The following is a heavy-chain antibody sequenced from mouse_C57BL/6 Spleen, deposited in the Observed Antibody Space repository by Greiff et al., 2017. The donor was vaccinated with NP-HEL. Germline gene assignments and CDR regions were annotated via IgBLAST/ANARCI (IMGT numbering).Heavy chain of an antibody. V-gene: IGHV14-2*01. CDR2: IDPEDGET. J-gene: IGHJ3*01. Sequence: VQLQQSGAELVKPGASVKLSCTASGFNIKDYYMHWVKQRTEQGLEWIGRIDPEDGETKYAPKFQGKATITADTSSNTAYLQRSSLTSEYPAVYYCARWDYGSSYDFAYWGQGTLVTVSA. CDR1: GFNIKDYY. D-gene: IGHD1-1*01. CDR3: ARWDYGSSYDFAY.